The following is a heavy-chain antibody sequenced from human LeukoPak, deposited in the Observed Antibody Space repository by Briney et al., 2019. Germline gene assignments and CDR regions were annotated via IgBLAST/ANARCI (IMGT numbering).Heavy chain of an antibody. J-gene: IGHJ4*02. CDR3: ARTRLGYCSNTSCYGPFDY. D-gene: IGHD2-2*01. Sequence: SETLSLTCAVHGGSFSGYYWSWIRQPPGRGLEWIGEINHSGSTNYNPSLKSRVTISVDTSKNQFSLKLSSVTAADTAVYYCARTRLGYCSNTSCYGPFDYWGQGTLVTVSS. CDR2: INHSGST. CDR1: GGSFSGYY. V-gene: IGHV4-34*01.